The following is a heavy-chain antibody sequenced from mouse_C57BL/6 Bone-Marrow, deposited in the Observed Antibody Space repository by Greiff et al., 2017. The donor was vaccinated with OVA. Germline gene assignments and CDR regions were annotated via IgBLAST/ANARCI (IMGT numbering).Heavy chain of an antibody. CDR3: ARRGDYYGSGYLDD. J-gene: IGHJ2*01. CDR1: GYTFTSYW. CDR2: IHPNSGST. D-gene: IGHD1-1*01. V-gene: IGHV1-64*01. Sequence: QVQLQQPGAELVKPGASVKLSCKASGYTFTSYWMHWVKQRPGQGLEWIGMIHPNSGSTNYNEKFKSKATLTVDKSSSTAYMQLSSLTSEDSAVYYCARRGDYYGSGYLDDWGQGTTLTVSS.